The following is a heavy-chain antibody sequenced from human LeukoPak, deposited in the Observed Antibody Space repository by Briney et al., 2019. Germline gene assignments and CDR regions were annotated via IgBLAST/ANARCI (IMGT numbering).Heavy chain of an antibody. Sequence: GGSLRLSCAASGFTFSSYSMNWVRQAPGKGLEWVSSISSSSSYIYYADSVKGRFTISRDNAKNSLYLQMNSLRAEDTAVYYCARGGGDYYDELWFDYWGQRTLVTVSS. V-gene: IGHV3-21*01. CDR3: ARGGGDYYDELWFDY. J-gene: IGHJ4*02. CDR2: ISSSSSYI. D-gene: IGHD3-22*01. CDR1: GFTFSSYS.